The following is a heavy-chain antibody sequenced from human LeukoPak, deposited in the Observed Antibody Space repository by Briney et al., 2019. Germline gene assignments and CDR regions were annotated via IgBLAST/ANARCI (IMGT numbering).Heavy chain of an antibody. V-gene: IGHV3-13*01. D-gene: IGHD6-19*01. J-gene: IGHJ4*02. CDR3: ARGGIQVSGIDEFDY. CDR2: IGIRGDT. CDR1: GFTFIDYD. Sequence: PEGSLRVSCAASGFTFIDYDMHWVRQVRGKGLEWVSAIGIRGDTHYSGSVKGRFTISRENAESSLYLQMNSLRVEDTAVYYCARGGIQVSGIDEFDYWGQGTLVTVSS.